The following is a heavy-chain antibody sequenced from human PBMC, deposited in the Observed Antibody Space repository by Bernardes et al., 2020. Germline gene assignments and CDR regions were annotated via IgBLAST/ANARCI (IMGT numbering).Heavy chain of an antibody. CDR3: ARGVTAGVDY. Sequence: ASVKVSCKTSGYTFTTYAINWVRQATGQGLEWMGWMSPRNGNTGYAENFQGRVTMTRDTSISTAYMELSSLRSEDTAIYYCARGVTAGVDYWGQGTLVTVSS. CDR1: GYTFTTYA. J-gene: IGHJ4*02. D-gene: IGHD3-10*01. CDR2: MSPRNGNT. V-gene: IGHV1-8*01.